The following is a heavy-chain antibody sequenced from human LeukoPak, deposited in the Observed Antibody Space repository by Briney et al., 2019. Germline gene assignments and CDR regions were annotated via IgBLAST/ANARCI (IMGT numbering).Heavy chain of an antibody. CDR2: IIPIFGTA. CDR1: GGTFSSYA. V-gene: IGHV1-69*05. D-gene: IGHD5-12*01. CDR3: ARARYSGYDLGTLWFDP. J-gene: IGHJ5*02. Sequence: AASVKVSCKASGGTFSSYAISWVRQAPGQGLEWMGGIIPIFGTANYAQKFQGRVTITTDESTSTAYMELSSLRSEDTAVYYCARARYSGYDLGTLWFDPWGQGTLVTVSS.